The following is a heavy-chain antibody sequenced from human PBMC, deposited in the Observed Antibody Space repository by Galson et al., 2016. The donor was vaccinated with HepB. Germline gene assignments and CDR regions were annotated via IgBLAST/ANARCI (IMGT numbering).Heavy chain of an antibody. D-gene: IGHD1-26*01. CDR2: ISEDGNIK. J-gene: IGHJ5*02. CDR3: AKDPGVVTAGGRWFDP. CDR1: GFTFSDYG. Sequence: SLRLSCAASGFTFSDYGMHWIRQAPGKGLEWVTVISEDGNIKHYADSVKGRFTVSRDNSRSTLYLQMNSLRVEDTAVYYCAKDPGVVTAGGRWFDPWGQGTLVTVSS. V-gene: IGHV3-30*18.